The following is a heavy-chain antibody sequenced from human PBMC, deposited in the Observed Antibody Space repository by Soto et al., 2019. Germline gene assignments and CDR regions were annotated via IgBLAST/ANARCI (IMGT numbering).Heavy chain of an antibody. CDR1: GGSITSGGYY. CDR3: ARSVFP. Sequence: QVQLQEAGPGLVKPSQTLSLPCTVTGGSITSGGYYWTWIRQHPGKGLAWIGYIYYSGSTYYNPSLKSRVTLSVDPSKNQSSLKLSSVTAADTAVYYCARSVFPWGQGTLVTVSS. V-gene: IGHV4-31*03. J-gene: IGHJ5*02. CDR2: IYYSGST.